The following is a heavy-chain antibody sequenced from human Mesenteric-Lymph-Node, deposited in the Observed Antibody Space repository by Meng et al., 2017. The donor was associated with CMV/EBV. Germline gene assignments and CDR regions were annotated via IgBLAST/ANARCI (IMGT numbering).Heavy chain of an antibody. CDR3: LRTHCSSTSCFPGDP. V-gene: IGHV1-69*05. CDR1: GGTYNRFS. J-gene: IGHJ5*02. D-gene: IGHD2-2*01. Sequence: SGGTYNRFSISWVRQAPGQGLEWMGGINPIFDTTNYAQKFQGRVTVTTDESTSTAYMEVSSLTSEDTAVYYCLRTHCSSTSCFPGDPWGQGTLVTVSS. CDR2: INPIFDTT.